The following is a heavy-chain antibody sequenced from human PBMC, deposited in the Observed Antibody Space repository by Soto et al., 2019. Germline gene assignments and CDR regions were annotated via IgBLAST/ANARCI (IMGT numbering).Heavy chain of an antibody. Sequence: QVQLVESGGGVVQPGRSLRLSCAVSGFTFSSYGMHWVRQAPGKGLEWVAVISYDGSNKYYADSVKGRFTISRDNSKNTLFLQMNSLRTEDTAVYYCARYKVPRFLEWLLSYWGQGTLVTVSS. CDR1: GFTFSSYG. CDR3: ARYKVPRFLEWLLSY. D-gene: IGHD3-3*01. CDR2: ISYDGSNK. V-gene: IGHV3-30*03. J-gene: IGHJ4*02.